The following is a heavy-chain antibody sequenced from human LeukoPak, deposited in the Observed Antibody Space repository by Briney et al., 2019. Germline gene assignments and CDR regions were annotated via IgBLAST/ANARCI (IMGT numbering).Heavy chain of an antibody. CDR3: ARDRLNVLQFSPPDDY. CDR2: INPSGGST. Sequence: ASVKVSCKASGYTFYRYSIHWVRQAPGQGLEWLGIINPSGGSTNYARKFQGRVTMTGDTSTSIVYMELTSLTSDDTAVYYCARDRLNVLQFSPPDDYWGQGTLVTVSS. J-gene: IGHJ4*02. D-gene: IGHD3-3*01. CDR1: GYTFYRYS. V-gene: IGHV1-46*02.